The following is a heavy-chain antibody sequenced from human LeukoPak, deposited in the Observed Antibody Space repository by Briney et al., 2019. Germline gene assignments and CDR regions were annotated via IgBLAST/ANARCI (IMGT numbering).Heavy chain of an antibody. CDR1: GGSISNYY. D-gene: IGHD4-17*01. CDR3: ARVYGDYPA. Sequence: SETLSLTCTVSGGSISNYYWNWIRQPPGKGLEWIGYIYYSGTTNYNPSLKSRVSMSVDTSKNQFSLKLSSVTAADTAVYYCARVYGDYPAWGQGTLVTVSS. V-gene: IGHV4-59*01. J-gene: IGHJ4*02. CDR2: IYYSGTT.